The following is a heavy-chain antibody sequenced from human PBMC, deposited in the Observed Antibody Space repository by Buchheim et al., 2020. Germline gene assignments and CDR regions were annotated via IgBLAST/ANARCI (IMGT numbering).Heavy chain of an antibody. Sequence: QVQLVESGGGVVQPGRSLRLSCAASGFTFSSYGMHWVRQAPGKGLEWVAVIWYDGSNKYYADSVKGRFTIPRDNSKNTLYLQMNSLRAEDTAVYYCARDSPEWELPSYYMDVWGKGTT. CDR3: ARDSPEWELPSYYMDV. V-gene: IGHV3-33*01. D-gene: IGHD4-23*01. CDR2: IWYDGSNK. CDR1: GFTFSSYG. J-gene: IGHJ6*03.